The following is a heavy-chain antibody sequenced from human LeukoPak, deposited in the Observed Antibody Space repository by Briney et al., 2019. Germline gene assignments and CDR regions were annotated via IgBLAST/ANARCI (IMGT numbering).Heavy chain of an antibody. D-gene: IGHD5-24*01. CDR3: ARTEMATRY. CDR2: INHSGST. Sequence: SETLSLTCAVYGGSFSGYYWSWIRQPPGKGLEWIGEINHSGSTNYNPSLKSRVTISVDTSKNQFSLKLGSVTAADTAVYYCARTEMATRYWGQGTLVTVSS. CDR1: GGSFSGYY. V-gene: IGHV4-34*01. J-gene: IGHJ4*02.